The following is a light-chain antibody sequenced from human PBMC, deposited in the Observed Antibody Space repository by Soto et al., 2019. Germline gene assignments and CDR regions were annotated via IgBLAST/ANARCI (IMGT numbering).Light chain of an antibody. CDR2: DVS. V-gene: IGLV2-14*01. CDR3: SSYTSSIL. Sequence: QSVLTQPASVSGSPGQSITISCTGTSSDVGGYNYVSWYQQHPGKAPKLMIYDVSNRPSGVSNRFSGSKSGNTASLTISGLHAEDEADYYCSSYTSSILFGGGTKLTVL. CDR1: SSDVGGYNY. J-gene: IGLJ2*01.